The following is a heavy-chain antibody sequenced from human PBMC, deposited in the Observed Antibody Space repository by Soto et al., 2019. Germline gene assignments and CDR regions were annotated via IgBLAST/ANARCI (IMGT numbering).Heavy chain of an antibody. CDR2: IYTSGST. Sequence: SETLSLTCTVSGGSISSYYWSWIRQPAGKGLEWIGRIYTSGSTNYNPSLKSRVTMSVDTSKNQFSLKLSSVTAAETAVYYCARDRYSSSWYPCAFDIWGQGTMVTVSS. V-gene: IGHV4-4*07. J-gene: IGHJ3*02. CDR1: GGSISSYY. D-gene: IGHD6-13*01. CDR3: ARDRYSSSWYPCAFDI.